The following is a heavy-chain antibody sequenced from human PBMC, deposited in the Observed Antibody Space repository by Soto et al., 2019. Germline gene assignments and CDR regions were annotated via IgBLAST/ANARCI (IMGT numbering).Heavy chain of an antibody. V-gene: IGHV4-59*01. CDR3: ASENYYDSSTDAFDI. J-gene: IGHJ3*02. CDR1: GGSISSYY. CDR2: IYYSGST. D-gene: IGHD3-22*01. Sequence: QVQLQESGPGLVKPSETLSLTCTVSGGSISSYYWSWIRQPPGKGLEWVGYIYYSGSTNYNPSLNRRVTISVDTSKNQFSLKLSSVTAADTAVYYCASENYYDSSTDAFDIWGQGTMVTVSS.